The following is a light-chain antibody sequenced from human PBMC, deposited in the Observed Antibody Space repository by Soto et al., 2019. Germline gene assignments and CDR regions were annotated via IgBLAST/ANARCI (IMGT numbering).Light chain of an antibody. CDR3: SSYTNINTRACV. CDR1: SGDIGSYNR. J-gene: IGLJ1*01. V-gene: IGLV2-14*01. CDR2: EVT. Sequence: LTQPASVSGSPGQSITISCTGTSGDIGSYNRVSWYQQHPGKAPKLIIYEVTDRPSGVSNRFPGSKSGNTASLTISGLQAEDEAEYYCSSYTNINTRACVFGTGTKVTVL.